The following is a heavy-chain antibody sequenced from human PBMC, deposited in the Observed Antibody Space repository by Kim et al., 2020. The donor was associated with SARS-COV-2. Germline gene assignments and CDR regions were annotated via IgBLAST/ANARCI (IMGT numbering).Heavy chain of an antibody. CDR3: ARAPTKLYSSSLGYGMDV. Sequence: SETLSLTCTVSGGSISSYYWSWIRQPPGKGLEWIGYIYYSGSTNYNPSLKSRVTISVDTSKNQFSLKLSSVTAADTAVYYCARAPTKLYSSSLGYGMDVWGQGTTVTVSS. D-gene: IGHD6-13*01. J-gene: IGHJ6*02. V-gene: IGHV4-59*01. CDR1: GGSISSYY. CDR2: IYYSGST.